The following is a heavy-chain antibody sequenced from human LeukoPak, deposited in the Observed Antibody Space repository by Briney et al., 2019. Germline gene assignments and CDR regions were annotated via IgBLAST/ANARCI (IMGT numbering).Heavy chain of an antibody. CDR3: ARANYGDFDY. CDR1: GGSISSGGYY. Sequence: SQTLSLTCTVSGGSISSGGYYWSWIRQHPGKGLEWIGYIYYSGSTYYNPSLKSRVTISVDTSKNQFSLKLSSVTAADTAAYYCARANYGDFDYWGQGTLVTLSS. D-gene: IGHD4-17*01. CDR2: IYYSGST. V-gene: IGHV4-31*03. J-gene: IGHJ4*02.